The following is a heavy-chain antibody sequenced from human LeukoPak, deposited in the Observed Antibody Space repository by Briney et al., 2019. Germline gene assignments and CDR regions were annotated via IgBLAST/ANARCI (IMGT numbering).Heavy chain of an antibody. CDR3: TTEGADSYYFDY. Sequence: PGGSLRLSCAASGFTFSTAWMSWVRQAPGMGLEWVGRITDGGTTDYAAPVKGRLTISRDDSKTTLYLHMNSLKTEDTAVYYCTTEGADSYYFDYWGQGTLVTVSS. J-gene: IGHJ4*02. D-gene: IGHD2-21*02. CDR1: GFTFSTAW. V-gene: IGHV3-15*01. CDR2: ITDGGTT.